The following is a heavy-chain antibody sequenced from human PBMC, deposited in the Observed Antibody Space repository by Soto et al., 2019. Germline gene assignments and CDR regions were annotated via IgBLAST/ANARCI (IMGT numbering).Heavy chain of an antibody. CDR1: GFAFSNYG. J-gene: IGHJ4*02. V-gene: IGHV3-30*03. Sequence: QVQLEESGGGVVQPGRSLRLSCAASGFAFSNYGMHWVRQAPGKGLEWVAVISYDGSNKYYGDSVKGRFTISRDNSKNTLYLQMNSLRPEDTAVYYCAMGHSGSVWGQGTLVTVS. CDR2: ISYDGSNK. D-gene: IGHD5-18*01. CDR3: AMGHSGSV.